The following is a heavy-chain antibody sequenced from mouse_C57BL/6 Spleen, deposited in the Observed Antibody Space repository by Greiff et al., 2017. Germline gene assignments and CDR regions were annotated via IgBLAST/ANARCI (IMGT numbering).Heavy chain of an antibody. Sequence: QVQLQQSGAELVKPGASVKISCKASGYAFSSYWMNWVKQRPGKGLEWIGQIYPGDGDTNYNGKFKGKATLTADKSSSTAYLQLSNLTSEDSAVYFCAGFNYYGSSYGDYWGQGTTLTVSS. J-gene: IGHJ2*01. CDR2: IYPGDGDT. CDR1: GYAFSSYW. D-gene: IGHD1-1*01. V-gene: IGHV1-80*01. CDR3: AGFNYYGSSYGDY.